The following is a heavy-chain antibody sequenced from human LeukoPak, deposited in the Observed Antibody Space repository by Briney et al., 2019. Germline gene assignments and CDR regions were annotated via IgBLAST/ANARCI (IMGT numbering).Heavy chain of an antibody. CDR2: MNPNSGNT. V-gene: IGHV1-8*03. D-gene: IGHD5-18*01. Sequence: GASVKVSCKASGYTFTSYGISWVRQAPGQGLEWMGWMNPNSGNTGYAQKFQGRVTITRNTSISTAYMELSSLRSEDTAVYYCARLDTVNAFDIWGQGTMVTVSS. CDR1: GYTFTSYG. CDR3: ARLDTVNAFDI. J-gene: IGHJ3*02.